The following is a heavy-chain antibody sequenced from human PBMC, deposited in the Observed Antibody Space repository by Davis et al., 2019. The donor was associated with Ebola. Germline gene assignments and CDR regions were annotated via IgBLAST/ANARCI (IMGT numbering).Heavy chain of an antibody. J-gene: IGHJ3*01. Sequence: MPSETLSLTCALSGASITTNNWWSWLRQPPGEGLEWIGEVYHTGSTIYNPSLESRVTLSIDKSTKQISLNLNSVTAADTAVYYCATYDYNYHYVRAFDFWGQGTMVSVSS. CDR2: VYHTGST. D-gene: IGHD5-24*01. CDR3: ATYDYNYHYVRAFDF. V-gene: IGHV4-4*02. CDR1: GASITTNNW.